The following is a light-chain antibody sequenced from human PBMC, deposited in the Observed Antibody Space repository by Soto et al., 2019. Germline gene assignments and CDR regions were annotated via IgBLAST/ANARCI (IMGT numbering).Light chain of an antibody. Sequence: EIVLTQSPGTLSLSPGERATLSCRASQSVSSSYLAWYQQKPGQAPRLLIYGASSRATGIPDRFSGSGSGTDFTLTISRLELEDFAVYYCQQYGSSLTLGGGTKV. CDR1: QSVSSSY. J-gene: IGKJ4*01. CDR2: GAS. CDR3: QQYGSSLT. V-gene: IGKV3-20*01.